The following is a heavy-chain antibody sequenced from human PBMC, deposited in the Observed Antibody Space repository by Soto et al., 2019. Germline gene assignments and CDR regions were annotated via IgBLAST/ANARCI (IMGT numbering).Heavy chain of an antibody. J-gene: IGHJ6*02. D-gene: IGHD2-2*01. Sequence: PSETLSLTCSVSGGSINSYFWSWIRQPPGKELEWIGYIYYSGSTNYNPSLKSRVTISVDTSKNQFSLKMSSVTAADTAVYYCARSSFCGSTTCYAGYYYGMDVWGQGTTVTVSS. CDR2: IYYSGST. CDR3: ARSSFCGSTTCYAGYYYGMDV. CDR1: GGSINSYF. V-gene: IGHV4-59*01.